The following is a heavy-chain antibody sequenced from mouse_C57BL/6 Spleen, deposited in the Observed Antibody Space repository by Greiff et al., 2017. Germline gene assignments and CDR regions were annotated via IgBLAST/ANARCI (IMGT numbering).Heavy chain of an antibody. CDR3: ARAANWDWFAY. Sequence: QVQLKESGPELVKPGASVKISCKASGYAFSSSWMNWVKQRPGKGLEWIGRIYPGDGATNYNGKFKGKATLTADKSSSTAYMQLSSLTSEDSAVYFCARAANWDWFAYWGQGTLVTVSA. J-gene: IGHJ3*01. D-gene: IGHD4-1*01. V-gene: IGHV1-82*01. CDR1: GYAFSSSW. CDR2: IYPGDGAT.